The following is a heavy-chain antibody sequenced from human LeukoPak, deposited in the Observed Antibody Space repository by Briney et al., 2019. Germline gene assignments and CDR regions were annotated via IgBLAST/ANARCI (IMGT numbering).Heavy chain of an antibody. J-gene: IGHJ4*02. D-gene: IGHD6-19*01. CDR3: ARDLLSSGWYGGFDY. CDR1: GGSISSYY. V-gene: IGHV4-4*07. Sequence: SETLSLTCTVSGGSISSYYWSWIRQPAGKGLEWIGRIYTSGSTNYNPSLKSRVTMSVDTSKNQFSLKLSSVTAADTAVYYRARDLLSSGWYGGFDYWGQGTLVTVSS. CDR2: IYTSGST.